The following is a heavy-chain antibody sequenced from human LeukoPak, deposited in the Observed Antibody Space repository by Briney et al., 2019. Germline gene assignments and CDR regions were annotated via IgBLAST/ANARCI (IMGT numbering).Heavy chain of an antibody. J-gene: IGHJ6*03. Sequence: GGSLRLSCAASGFTFSSSAMSWVRQAPGKGLEWVAFIRYDGSNKYYADSVRGRFTISRDNSKNTLYLQMNSLRAEDTAVYFCAKGSKAVLFTRDHYMDVWGKGTTVTISS. V-gene: IGHV3-30*02. CDR2: IRYDGSNK. CDR3: AKGSKAVLFTRDHYMDV. CDR1: GFTFSSSA. D-gene: IGHD6-19*01.